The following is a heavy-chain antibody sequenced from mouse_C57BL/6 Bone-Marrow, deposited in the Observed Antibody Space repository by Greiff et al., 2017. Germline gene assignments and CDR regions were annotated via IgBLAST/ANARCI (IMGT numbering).Heavy chain of an antibody. CDR2: IYPRSGNT. D-gene: IGHD2-9*01. J-gene: IGHJ1*03. CDR1: GYTFTSYG. Sequence: QVQLQQSGAELARPGASVTLSCKASGYTFTSYGISWVKQRTGLGLEWIGEIYPRSGNTYYNEKFKGKATLTADKSSSTAYMELRSLTSADSAVYFCARSSYGSYWYFDVWGTGTTVTVSS. CDR3: ARSSYGSYWYFDV. V-gene: IGHV1-81*01.